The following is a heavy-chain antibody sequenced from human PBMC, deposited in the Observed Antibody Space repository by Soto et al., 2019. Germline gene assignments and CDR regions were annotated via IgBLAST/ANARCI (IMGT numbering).Heavy chain of an antibody. CDR2: ISNDGSNK. CDR1: GFTFNNYG. CDR3: TKDGKFDTDGSLYDYCYRMDV. D-gene: IGHD2-8*01. V-gene: IGHV3-30*18. Sequence: PGGSLRLSCAASGFTFNNYGMNWVRQAPGKGLEWVAIISNDGSNKYYIESVRGRFTISRDNSKNMLFLQMNSLRVEDTAVYFCTKDGKFDTDGSLYDYCYRMDVWGQGTMVTVSS. J-gene: IGHJ6*02.